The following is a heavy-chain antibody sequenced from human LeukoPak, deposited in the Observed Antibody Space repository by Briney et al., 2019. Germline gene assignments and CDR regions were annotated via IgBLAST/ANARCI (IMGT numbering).Heavy chain of an antibody. Sequence: PGGSLRLSCAASGFPFSSYSMNWVRLAPGKGLEWVSSISSSSSYIYYADSVKGRFTISRDNAKNSLYLQMNSLRAEDTAVYYCARRAGAYSHPYDYWGQGTLVTVSS. CDR2: ISSSSSYI. CDR3: ARRAGAYSHPYDY. V-gene: IGHV3-21*04. J-gene: IGHJ4*02. CDR1: GFPFSSYS. D-gene: IGHD4/OR15-4a*01.